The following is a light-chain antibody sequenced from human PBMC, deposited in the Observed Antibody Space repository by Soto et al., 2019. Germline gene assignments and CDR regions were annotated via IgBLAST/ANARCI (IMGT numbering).Light chain of an antibody. V-gene: IGKV1-5*01. CDR3: LQHNSFPFA. CDR1: QSIYKW. CDR2: ATS. Sequence: DVQMTQSPSALSASVGDRVSITCRASQSIYKWLAWYQQKPGNAPKRLIYATSNLESGVPSRFSGSGSGTEFTLTISSLQPEDLATYYCLQHNSFPFAFGPGTKVDI. J-gene: IGKJ3*01.